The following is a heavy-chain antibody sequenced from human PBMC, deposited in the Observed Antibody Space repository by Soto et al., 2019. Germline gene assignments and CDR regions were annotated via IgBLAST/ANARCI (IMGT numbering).Heavy chain of an antibody. D-gene: IGHD3-10*01. CDR2: ISSSSSTI. CDR3: ARSYESGSPIN. J-gene: IGHJ4*02. CDR1: GFFFSSYS. Sequence: PGGSLRLSCPASGFFFSSYSMNWVRQAPGRGLEWVSYISSSSSTIYYADSVRGRFTISRDNAKNSLYLQMNSLRVEDTAVYYCARSYESGSPINWGLGTLVTVSS. V-gene: IGHV3-48*01.